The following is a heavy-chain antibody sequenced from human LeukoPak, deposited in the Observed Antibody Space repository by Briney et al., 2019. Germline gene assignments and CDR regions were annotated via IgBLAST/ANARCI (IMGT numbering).Heavy chain of an antibody. D-gene: IGHD3-3*01. CDR1: GYTLTNHY. CDR2: INPSVGRT. J-gene: IGHJ4*02. V-gene: IGHV1-46*01. CDR3: AAPGASGFVGNYWSGPLDY. Sequence: ASVKVSCRASGYTLTNHYMHWVRPAPGQGREWMGMINPSVGRTNYPQKCQGRVTVARTTSTSTVYMELVSLRFEDTAICDCAAPGASGFVGNYWSGPLDYWGQGTLDTVSS.